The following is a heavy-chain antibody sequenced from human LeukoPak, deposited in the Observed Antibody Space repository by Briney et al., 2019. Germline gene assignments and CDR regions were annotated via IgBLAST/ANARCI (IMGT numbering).Heavy chain of an antibody. CDR2: ISSSSTYI. CDR1: GFNFRSYD. Sequence: GGSVRLSCAASGFNFRSYDMNWVRQAPGKGLEWVSSISSSSTYIYYADSVKGRFTISRDNAKNSLYLQVNRLRAEDTAMYDCARDESNTWSTLEYWGQGTLVAVSS. CDR3: ARDESNTWSTLEY. D-gene: IGHD6-13*01. J-gene: IGHJ4*02. V-gene: IGHV3-21*01.